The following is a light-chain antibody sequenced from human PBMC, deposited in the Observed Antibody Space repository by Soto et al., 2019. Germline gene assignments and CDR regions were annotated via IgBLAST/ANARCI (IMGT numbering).Light chain of an antibody. V-gene: IGKV3-15*01. J-gene: IGKJ5*01. CDR1: QSVSSN. CDR3: QQYTQWPIT. CDR2: GAS. Sequence: EIVMTQSPATLSVSPGERATLSCRASQSVSSNLAWYQQKPGQAPRLLIYGASTRATGIPARFSGSGSGTEFTLTIRSLQPEDFAVYYCQQYTQWPITFGQGTRLEI.